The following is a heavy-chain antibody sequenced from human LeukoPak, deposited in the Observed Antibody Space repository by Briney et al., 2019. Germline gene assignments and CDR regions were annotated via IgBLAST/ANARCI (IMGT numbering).Heavy chain of an antibody. CDR1: GGSISSYY. V-gene: IGHV4-4*07. CDR2: IYTSGST. Sequence: PSETLSLTCTVSGGSISSYYWSWIRQPAGKGLEWIGRIYTSGSTNYNPSLKSRVTMSVDTSKNQFSLKLSSVTAADTAVYYCARGGYDYVWGSFLYYFDYWGQGTLVTVSS. CDR3: ARGGYDYVWGSFLYYFDY. J-gene: IGHJ4*02. D-gene: IGHD3-16*01.